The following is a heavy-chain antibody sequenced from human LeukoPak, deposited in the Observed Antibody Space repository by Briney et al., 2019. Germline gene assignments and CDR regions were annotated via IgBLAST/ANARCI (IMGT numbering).Heavy chain of an antibody. Sequence: PGGSLRLSCAASGFTFSSYGMHWVRQAPGKGLEWVAVIWYDGSNKYYADSVKGRFTISRDNSKNTLYLQMNSLRAEDTAVYYCAKVGHTFGAYYDILGLYYFDYWGQGTLVTVSS. J-gene: IGHJ4*02. CDR2: IWYDGSNK. CDR1: GFTFSSYG. CDR3: AKVGHTFGAYYDILGLYYFDY. V-gene: IGHV3-30*02. D-gene: IGHD3-9*01.